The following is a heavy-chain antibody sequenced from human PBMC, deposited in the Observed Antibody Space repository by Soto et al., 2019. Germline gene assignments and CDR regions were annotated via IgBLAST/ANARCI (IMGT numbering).Heavy chain of an antibody. CDR3: AKGAPYCSGGSCYSEAASYFDY. CDR1: GFTFDDYA. CDR2: TSWNSGSI. V-gene: IGHV3-9*01. Sequence: EVQLVESGGGLVQPGRSLRLSCAASGFTFDDYAMHWVRQAPGKGLEWVSGTSWNSGSIGYADSVKGRFTISRDNAKNSLYLQMNSLRAEDTALYYWAKGAPYCSGGSCYSEAASYFDYWGQGTLVTVSS. J-gene: IGHJ4*02. D-gene: IGHD2-15*01.